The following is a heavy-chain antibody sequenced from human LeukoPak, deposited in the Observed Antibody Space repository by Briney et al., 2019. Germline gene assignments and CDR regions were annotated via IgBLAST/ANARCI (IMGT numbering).Heavy chain of an antibody. V-gene: IGHV1-69*05. CDR3: ARDRSGYCSGGSCYGWFDP. Sequence: SVTVSCKASGGTFSSYAISWVRQAPGQGLEWMGGIIPIFGTANYAQKFQGRVTITTDESTSTAYMELSSLRSEDTAVYYCARDRSGYCSGGSCYGWFDPWGQGTLVTVSS. J-gene: IGHJ5*02. D-gene: IGHD2-15*01. CDR2: IIPIFGTA. CDR1: GGTFSSYA.